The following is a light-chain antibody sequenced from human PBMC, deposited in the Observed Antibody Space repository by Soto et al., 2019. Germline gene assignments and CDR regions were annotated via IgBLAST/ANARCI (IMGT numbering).Light chain of an antibody. CDR3: QQRRNCSRRT. V-gene: IGKV3-11*02. CDR2: DES. Sequence: EIVMMQSPATLSLSPGVRATFFCRASQSVARXSIASHQQGPGQAPRLLIXDESNRATAIPARLIGSGSGRDFTLIISSLGPEELVWEYCQQRRNCSRRTFGQGTQVEIK. J-gene: IGKJ5*01. CDR1: QSVARXS.